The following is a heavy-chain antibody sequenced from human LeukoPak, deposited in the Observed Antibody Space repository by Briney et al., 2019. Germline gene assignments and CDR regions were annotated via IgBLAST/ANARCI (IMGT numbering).Heavy chain of an antibody. D-gene: IGHD2-15*01. J-gene: IGHJ5*02. V-gene: IGHV4-34*01. CDR1: GGSFSGYY. Sequence: SETLSLTCAVYGGSFSGYYWSWIRQPPGKGLEWIGEINHRGSTNYNPSLKSRLTISLDTSRNQFSLKLNSVTAADTAVYYCARVDGSCSGGSCPSGNWFDPWGQGTLVTVSS. CDR2: INHRGST. CDR3: ARVDGSCSGGSCPSGNWFDP.